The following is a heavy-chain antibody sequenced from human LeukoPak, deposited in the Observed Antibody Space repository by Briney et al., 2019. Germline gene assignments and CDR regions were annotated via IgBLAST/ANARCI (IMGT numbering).Heavy chain of an antibody. J-gene: IGHJ4*02. D-gene: IGHD2-2*01. CDR2: IYYSGST. CDR1: GDSISGFY. CDR3: ARTLWYCSSTSCYPIDAAYYFDN. Sequence: PSETLSLTCTVSGDSISGFYWSWIRQPPGKGLEWIGYIYYSGSTNYNPSLKSRVTISVDTSKNQFSLKLSSVTAADTAVYYCARTLWYCSSTSCYPIDAAYYFDNWGQGTLVTVSS. V-gene: IGHV4-59*08.